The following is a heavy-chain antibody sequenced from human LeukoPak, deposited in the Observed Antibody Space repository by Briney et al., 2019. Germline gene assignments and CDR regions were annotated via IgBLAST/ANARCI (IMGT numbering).Heavy chain of an antibody. J-gene: IGHJ5*02. CDR3: ARGAPDYYDSSGYYYVRWFDP. D-gene: IGHD3-22*01. CDR2: INHSGST. V-gene: IGHV4-34*01. Sequence: SETLSLTCAVYGGSFSGYYWSWIRQPPGKGMEWIGEINHSGSTNYNPSLKSRVTISVDTSKNQFSPKLSSVTAADTAVYYCARGAPDYYDSSGYYYVRWFDPWGQGTLVTVSS. CDR1: GGSFSGYY.